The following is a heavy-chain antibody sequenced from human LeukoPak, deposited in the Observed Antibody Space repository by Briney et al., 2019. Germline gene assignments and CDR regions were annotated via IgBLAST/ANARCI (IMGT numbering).Heavy chain of an antibody. V-gene: IGHV4-59*01. CDR3: ARVVGATGSSDY. CDR2: IYYIGST. CDR1: GGSISSDY. Sequence: PSETLSLTCTVSGGSISSDYWSWIRQPPGKGLEWTGYIYYIGSTNYNPSLKSRITISVDTSKSHFSLKLSSVTAADTAVYYCARVVGATGSSDYWGQGTLVTVSS. J-gene: IGHJ4*02. D-gene: IGHD1-26*01.